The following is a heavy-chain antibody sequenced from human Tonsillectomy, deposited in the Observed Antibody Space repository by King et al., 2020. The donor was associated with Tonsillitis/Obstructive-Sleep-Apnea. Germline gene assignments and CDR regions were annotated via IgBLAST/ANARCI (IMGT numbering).Heavy chain of an antibody. D-gene: IGHD2-2*01. CDR3: AKVSRDGTIVEVSAGKEYYYYYYDMDV. J-gene: IGHJ6*02. CDR2: ISGLGDKT. CDR1: GFTFRSHA. Sequence: VQLVESGGGLVQPGGSLRLSCAASGFTFRSHAMSWVRQAPGKGLEWVSRISGLGDKTYYADSVSGRITISRDNSRNTLYLQMNSLRVEDTAVYYCAKVSRDGTIVEVSAGKEYYYYYYDMDVWGPGTTVPVSS. V-gene: IGHV3-23*04.